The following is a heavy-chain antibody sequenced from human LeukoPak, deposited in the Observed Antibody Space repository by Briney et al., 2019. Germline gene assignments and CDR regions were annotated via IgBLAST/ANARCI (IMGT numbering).Heavy chain of an antibody. V-gene: IGHV1-2*04. CDR2: INPNSGGT. CDR3: ARDGDSGSYYNFDY. CDR1: GGTFSSYA. D-gene: IGHD3-10*01. Sequence: ASVKVSCKASGGTFSSYAISWVRQAPGQGLEWMGWINPNSGGTNYAQKFQGWVTMTRDTSISTAYMELSRLRSDDTAVYYCARDGDSGSYYNFDYWGQGTLVTVSS. J-gene: IGHJ4*02.